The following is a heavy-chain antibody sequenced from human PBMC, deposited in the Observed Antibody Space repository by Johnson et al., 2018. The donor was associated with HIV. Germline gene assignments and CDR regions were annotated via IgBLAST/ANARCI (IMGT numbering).Heavy chain of an antibody. V-gene: IGHV3-33*03. Sequence: QVQLVESGGGVVQPGKSLTLSCVGSGLSFSNFGIHWVRQAPGKGPEWVAVISFDVNLKKYADSVKGRFTISRDNSKNAVYLQMNSLGAGDTAVYYCAKDQHGPLVPTVMRDDSFDIWGQGTMVTVSS. D-gene: IGHD5-12*01. CDR1: GLSFSNFG. CDR2: ISFDVNLK. CDR3: AKDQHGPLVPTVMRDDSFDI. J-gene: IGHJ3*02.